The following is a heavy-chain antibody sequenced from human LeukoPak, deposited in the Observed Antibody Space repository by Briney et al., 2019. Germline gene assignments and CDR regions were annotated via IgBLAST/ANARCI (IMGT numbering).Heavy chain of an antibody. J-gene: IGHJ6*03. D-gene: IGHD2-15*01. Sequence: SETLSLTCTVSGGSISSYYWSWIRQPPGKGLEWIGYIYTSGSTNYNPSLKSRVTISVDTSKNQFSLKLSSVTAADTAVYYCARLVGGHPGDYYYYYMDVWGKGTAVTVSS. V-gene: IGHV4-4*09. CDR2: IYTSGST. CDR1: GGSISSYY. CDR3: ARLVGGHPGDYYYYYMDV.